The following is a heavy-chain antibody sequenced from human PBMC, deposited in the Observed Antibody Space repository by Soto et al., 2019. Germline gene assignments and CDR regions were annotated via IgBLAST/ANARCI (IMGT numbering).Heavy chain of an antibody. D-gene: IGHD2-2*01. V-gene: IGHV3-74*01. J-gene: IGHJ5*02. CDR1: GFTFSSYW. CDR3: ARDRHRATWIVLVPAADNWLDP. CDR2: INSDGSST. Sequence: GGSLRLSCAASGFTFSSYWMHWVRQAPGKGLVWVSRINSDGSSTSYADSVKGRFTISRDNAKNTLYLQMNSLRAEDTAVYYCARDRHRATWIVLVPAADNWLDPRGQGTLVTVSS.